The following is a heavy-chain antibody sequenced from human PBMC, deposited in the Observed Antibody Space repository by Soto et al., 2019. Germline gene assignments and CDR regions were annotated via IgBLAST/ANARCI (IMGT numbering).Heavy chain of an antibody. CDR3: ARDTTNAGDFDY. D-gene: IGHD7-27*01. J-gene: IGHJ4*02. Sequence: QVQLVESGGGVVQPGRSLRLSCAASGFTFSSYGMHWVRQAPGKGLELVAVIWYDGSNKYYADSVKGRFTISRDNSKNTLDLQMNSLSAEDTAVYYCARDTTNAGDFDYWGQGTLVTVSS. V-gene: IGHV3-33*01. CDR2: IWYDGSNK. CDR1: GFTFSSYG.